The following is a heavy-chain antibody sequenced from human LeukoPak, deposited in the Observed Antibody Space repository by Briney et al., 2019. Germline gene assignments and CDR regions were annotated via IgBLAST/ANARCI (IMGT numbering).Heavy chain of an antibody. CDR3: ARAAVTTGKSDY. CDR1: GGSFSGYY. J-gene: IGHJ4*02. D-gene: IGHD4-17*01. V-gene: IGHV4-34*01. CDR2: INHSGST. Sequence: SETLSLTCAVYGGSFSGYYWSWIRQHPGKGLEWIGEINHSGSTNYNPSLKSRVTISVDTSKNQFSLKLSSVTAADTAVYYCARAAVTTGKSDYWGQGTLVTVSS.